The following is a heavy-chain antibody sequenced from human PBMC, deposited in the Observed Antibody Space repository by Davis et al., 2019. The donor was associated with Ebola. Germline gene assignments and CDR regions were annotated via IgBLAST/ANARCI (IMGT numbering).Heavy chain of an antibody. CDR1: GLTYSTHA. J-gene: IGHJ6*03. Sequence: GGSLRLSCAASGLTYSTHAIHWVRQAPGKGLEWVAVLSYDGSNEYYADSVKGRFTISRDSTKNKLYLQMPSLRLEDTAVYYCARTPIFGVVTDYMDVWGKGTTVTVSS. CDR3: ARTPIFGVVTDYMDV. D-gene: IGHD3-3*01. V-gene: IGHV3-30-3*01. CDR2: LSYDGSNE.